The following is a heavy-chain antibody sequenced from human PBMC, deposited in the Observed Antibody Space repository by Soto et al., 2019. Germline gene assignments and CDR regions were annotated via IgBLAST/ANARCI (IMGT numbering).Heavy chain of an antibody. V-gene: IGHV3-74*01. D-gene: IGHD6-13*01. J-gene: IGHJ1*01. Sequence: PGGSLRLSCAASGFTFSSYWMHWVRQAPGKGLVWVSRINSDGSSTSYADSVKGRFTISRDNAKNTLCLQMNSLRAEDTAVYYCARAERIAAAGTFQHWGQGTLVTVSS. CDR1: GFTFSSYW. CDR3: ARAERIAAAGTFQH. CDR2: INSDGSST.